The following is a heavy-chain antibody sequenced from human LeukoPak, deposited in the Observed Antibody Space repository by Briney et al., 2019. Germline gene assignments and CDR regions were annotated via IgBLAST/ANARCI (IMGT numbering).Heavy chain of an antibody. CDR1: GFTFSSYA. Sequence: PGGSLRLSCAASGFTFSSYAMSWVRRAPGKGLEWVSVISGSGGSTYYADSVKGRFTISRDNSKNTLYLQLNSLRAEDTAVYYCAKEPDIASGSPPDYWGQGTLVTVSS. D-gene: IGHD3-10*01. CDR2: ISGSGGST. CDR3: AKEPDIASGSPPDY. J-gene: IGHJ4*02. V-gene: IGHV3-23*01.